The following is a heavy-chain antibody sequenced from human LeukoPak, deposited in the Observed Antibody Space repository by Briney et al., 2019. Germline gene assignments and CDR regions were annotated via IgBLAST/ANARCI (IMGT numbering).Heavy chain of an antibody. Sequence: GGSLRLSCAASGFTFSSYAMSWVRQAPGKGLEWVSAISGSGGSTYYADSVKGRFTISRDNSKNTLYLQMNSLRSDDTAVYYCARVLGFGSGSYPKGAFDIWGQGTMVTVSS. CDR3: ARVLGFGSGSYPKGAFDI. V-gene: IGHV3-23*01. D-gene: IGHD3-10*01. J-gene: IGHJ3*02. CDR1: GFTFSSYA. CDR2: ISGSGGST.